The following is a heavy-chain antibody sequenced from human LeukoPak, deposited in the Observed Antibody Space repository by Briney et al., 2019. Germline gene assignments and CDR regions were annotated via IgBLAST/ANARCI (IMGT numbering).Heavy chain of an antibody. J-gene: IGHJ3*02. CDR2: IYYSGST. CDR3: ARGYSYRADAFDI. D-gene: IGHD5-18*01. V-gene: IGHV4-59*01. CDR1: GGSISSYY. Sequence: PSETLSLTCTVSGGSISSYYWSWIRQPPGKGLEWLGYIYYSGSTNYNPSLKSRVTISVDTSKNQFSLKLSSVTAADTAVYYCARGYSYRADAFDIWGQGTMVTVSS.